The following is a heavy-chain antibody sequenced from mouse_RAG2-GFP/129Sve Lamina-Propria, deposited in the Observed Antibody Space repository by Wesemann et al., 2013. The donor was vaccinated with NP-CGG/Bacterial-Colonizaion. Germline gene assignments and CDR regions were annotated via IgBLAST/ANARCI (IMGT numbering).Heavy chain of an antibody. CDR2: INPDSSTI. V-gene: IGHV4-1*01. D-gene: IGHD2-4*01. J-gene: IGHJ3*01. Sequence: EVKLLQSGGGLVQPGGSLKLSCAASGIDFSRYWMSWVRRAPGKGLEWIGEINPDSSTINYAPSLKDKFIISRDIAKNTLYLQMSKVRSEDTALYYCARLYDYGRFAYWGQGTLVTVSA. CDR3: ARLYDYGRFAY. CDR1: GIDFSRYW.